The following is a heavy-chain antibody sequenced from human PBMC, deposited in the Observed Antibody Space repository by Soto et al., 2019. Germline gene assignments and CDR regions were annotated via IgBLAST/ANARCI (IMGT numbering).Heavy chain of an antibody. D-gene: IGHD2-2*01. CDR1: GFSSSSYA. CDR3: VRLGFCSRASCNHYFYYYAMDV. Sequence: DVQLVETGGGLVQPGGSLRLSCAVSGFSSSSYAMNWVRQAPGKGLEWVSFISSRGSTIYYADSVEGRFTISRDNAQNSLFLQMDSLRDEDTAVYYCVRLGFCSRASCNHYFYYYAMDVWGQGTTVIVSS. V-gene: IGHV3-48*02. J-gene: IGHJ6*02. CDR2: ISSRGSTI.